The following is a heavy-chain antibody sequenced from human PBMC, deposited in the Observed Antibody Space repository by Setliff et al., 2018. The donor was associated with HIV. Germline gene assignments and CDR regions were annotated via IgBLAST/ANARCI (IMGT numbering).Heavy chain of an antibody. D-gene: IGHD3-16*02. CDR3: ARYRRPPYYLDY. CDR2: IYSTGDS. V-gene: IGHV4-4*09. Sequence: SETLSLTCTVSGDSISSYYWSWIRQPPGKELEWIGYIYSTGDSNYNPSLKSRVTMAVDTSKNQFSLKLTSVTAADTAVYYCARYRRPPYYLDYWGQETLVTVSS. J-gene: IGHJ4*02. CDR1: GDSISSYY.